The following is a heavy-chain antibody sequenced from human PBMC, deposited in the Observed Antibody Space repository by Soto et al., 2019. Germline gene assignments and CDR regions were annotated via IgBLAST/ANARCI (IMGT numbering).Heavy chain of an antibody. V-gene: IGHV3-7*01. CDR2: IREDGSDK. J-gene: IGHJ4*02. D-gene: IGHD3-16*01. CDR3: VRDGGQVDYYFDY. CDR1: GFTFSQHW. Sequence: EVQLVESGGGLVQPGGSLRLSCAASGFTFSQHWMSWVRQAPGKGLEWVANIREDGSDKYYVDSVKGRFTISRDNAKDSLYLQLSRLRAEDTVVFCCVRDGGQVDYYFDYWGQGTMVTV.